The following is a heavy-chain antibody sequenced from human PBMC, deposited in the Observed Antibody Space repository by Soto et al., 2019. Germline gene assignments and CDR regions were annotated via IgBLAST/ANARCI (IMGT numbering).Heavy chain of an antibody. CDR3: AKSITALPFDY. CDR2: ISGSGCNT. J-gene: IGHJ4*02. Sequence: EVQLLESGGGLVQPGGSLRLSCTASGFTFSSYAMSWVRPAPGKGLVWVSVISGSGCNTYYADSVKGRFTISRDNSKIALYVQMNSLRADDTAVYYCAKSITALPFDYWGQGALVTVSS. CDR1: GFTFSSYA. V-gene: IGHV3-23*01. D-gene: IGHD6-6*01.